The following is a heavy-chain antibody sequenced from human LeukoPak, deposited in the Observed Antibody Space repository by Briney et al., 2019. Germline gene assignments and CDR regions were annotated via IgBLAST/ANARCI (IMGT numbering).Heavy chain of an antibody. V-gene: IGHV3-20*01. CDR1: GFTFDDHG. CDR3: ARDRSYGSFDF. D-gene: IGHD5-18*01. Sequence: GGSLRLSCAASGFTFDDHGMNWVRQAPGKGLNWVSGINWNGGSTFYADSVKGRFTISRDNAKNALYLQMNSLTAEDTALYHCARDRSYGSFDFWGQGALVTVSS. CDR2: INWNGGST. J-gene: IGHJ4*02.